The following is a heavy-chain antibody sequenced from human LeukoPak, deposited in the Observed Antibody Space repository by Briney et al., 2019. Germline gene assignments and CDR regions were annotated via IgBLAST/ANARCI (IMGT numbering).Heavy chain of an antibody. CDR3: ARQISGFGVLTPREFDY. CDR2: SYYSGST. V-gene: IGHV4-59*08. J-gene: IGHJ4*02. Sequence: SETLSLTCTVTRGFVSSYYWSWIRQPPGKGLELIGYSYYSGSTYYNPSLKSRVAISVDASEQHFSLRLTSVTPTDNDKYHSARQISGFGVLTPREFDYWGQGSLVTVSS. D-gene: IGHD3-3*01. CDR1: RGFVSSYY.